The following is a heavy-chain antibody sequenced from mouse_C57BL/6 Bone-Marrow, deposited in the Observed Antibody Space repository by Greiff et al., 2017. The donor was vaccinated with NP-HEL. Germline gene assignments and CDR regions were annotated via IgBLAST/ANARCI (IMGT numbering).Heavy chain of an antibody. Sequence: EVQLQESGPELVKPGASVKMSCKASGYTFTDYNMHWVKQSHGKSLEWIGYINPNNGGTSYNQKFKGKATLTVNKSSSTAYMELRSLTSEDSAVYYCAREGTTVVDYFDYWGQGTTLTVSS. D-gene: IGHD1-1*01. CDR3: AREGTTVVDYFDY. CDR2: INPNNGGT. J-gene: IGHJ2*01. CDR1: GYTFTDYN. V-gene: IGHV1-22*01.